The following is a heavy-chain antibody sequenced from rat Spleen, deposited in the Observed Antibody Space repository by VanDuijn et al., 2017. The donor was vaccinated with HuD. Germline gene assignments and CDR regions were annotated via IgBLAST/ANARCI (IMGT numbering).Heavy chain of an antibody. CDR2: ITYSGTT. Sequence: EVRLQESGPGLVKPSQSLSLTCSVTGFSITSNYWGWIRKFPGNKMEWMGFITYSGTTTYNPSPKSRISITLDTSKNQFFLQLTSVTTEDTATYYCARDGGYYYGSYYFDYWGQGVMVTVSS. V-gene: IGHV3-1*01. J-gene: IGHJ2*01. CDR1: GFSITSNY. D-gene: IGHD1-12*02. CDR3: ARDGGYYYGSYYFDY.